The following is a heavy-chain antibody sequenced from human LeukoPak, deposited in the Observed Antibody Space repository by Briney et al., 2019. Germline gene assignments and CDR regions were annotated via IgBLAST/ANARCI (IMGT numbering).Heavy chain of an antibody. CDR1: GFTFSNYW. CDR2: INQHGSEN. V-gene: IGHV3-7*01. Sequence: GGSLRLSCAASGFTFSNYWMSWVRQAPGKGLEWVANINQHGSENYYVDSVRSRFTISRDNAQNSLYLLMNSLRAEDTAVYYCARATYYDSSGYWGYYFDYWGQGTLVTVSS. CDR3: ARATYYDSSGYWGYYFDY. D-gene: IGHD3-22*01. J-gene: IGHJ4*02.